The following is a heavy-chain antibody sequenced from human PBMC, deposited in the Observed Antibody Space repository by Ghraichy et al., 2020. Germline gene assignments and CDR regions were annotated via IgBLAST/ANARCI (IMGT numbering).Heavy chain of an antibody. CDR1: GFTLSSHA. CDR2: FSGSGTST. D-gene: IGHD1-26*01. Sequence: GGSLRLSCAASGFTLSSHAMSWVRQAPGKGLEWVSAFSGSGTSTYYVDSVKGRFTISRDNSKNTLYLQMNSLRAEDTAIYYCAKWDWGSGFDYWGPGTLVTVSS. V-gene: IGHV3-23*01. CDR3: AKWDWGSGFDY. J-gene: IGHJ4*02.